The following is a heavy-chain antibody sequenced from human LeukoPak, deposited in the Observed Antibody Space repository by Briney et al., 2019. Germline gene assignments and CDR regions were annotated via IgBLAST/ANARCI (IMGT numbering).Heavy chain of an antibody. V-gene: IGHV3-9*01. D-gene: IGHD2-2*01. Sequence: GGSLRLSCAASGFTFDDYAMHWVRQAPGKGLEWVSGISWNSGSIGYADSVKGRFTISRDNAKNSLYLQMNSLRAEDTAVYYCARDGIVVPAEHDYWGQGTLVTVSS. CDR2: ISWNSGSI. J-gene: IGHJ4*02. CDR3: ARDGIVVPAEHDY. CDR1: GFTFDDYA.